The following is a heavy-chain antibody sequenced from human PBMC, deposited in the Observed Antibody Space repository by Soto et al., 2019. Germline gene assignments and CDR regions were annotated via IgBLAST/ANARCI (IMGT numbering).Heavy chain of an antibody. D-gene: IGHD3-9*01. Sequence: PSETLSLTCAVYGGSFSGYYWSWIRQPPGKGLEWIGEINHSGSTNYNPSLKSRVTISVDTSKNQFSLKLSSVTAADTAVYYCARGGLRSFARGHNSFDPWGQGTRVTVSA. J-gene: IGHJ5*02. V-gene: IGHV4-34*01. CDR1: GGSFSGYY. CDR3: ARGGLRSFARGHNSFDP. CDR2: INHSGST.